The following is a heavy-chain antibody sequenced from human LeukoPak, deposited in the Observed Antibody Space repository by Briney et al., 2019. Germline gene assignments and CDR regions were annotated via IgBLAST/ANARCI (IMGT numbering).Heavy chain of an antibody. CDR1: GFTFSHYG. Sequence: GGSLRLSCAASGFTFSHYGMHWVRQAPGKGLDWVAVIWYDGSYKYYADSVKGRFTISRDNSKNTLYLQMNSLRAEDTAIYFCAKVVQYAASTGTGLDYWGQGTLVTVSS. D-gene: IGHD6-13*01. V-gene: IGHV3-33*06. J-gene: IGHJ4*02. CDR3: AKVVQYAASTGTGLDY. CDR2: IWYDGSYK.